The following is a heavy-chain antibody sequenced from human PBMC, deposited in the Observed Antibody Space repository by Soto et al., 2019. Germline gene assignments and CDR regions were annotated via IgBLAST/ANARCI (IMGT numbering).Heavy chain of an antibody. CDR3: AQVIYGCNSEDYFDS. J-gene: IGHJ4*02. CDR1: GFTFSNYG. V-gene: IGHV3-30*18. CDR2: ISCDASNE. D-gene: IGHD4-17*01. Sequence: PGGSRRLSCAASGFTFSNYGIHWVRQAPGMGLEWVALISCDASNEYYTDSVKGRFTISXXXSXXTXXLXXNXXRAXDTAVYYCAQVIYGCNSEDYFDSWGQGT.